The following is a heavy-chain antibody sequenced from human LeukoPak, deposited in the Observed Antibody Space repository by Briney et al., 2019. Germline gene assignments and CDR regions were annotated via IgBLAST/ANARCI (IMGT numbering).Heavy chain of an antibody. CDR1: GYTFTSYG. Sequence: ASVKVSCKASGYTFTSYGISWVRQAPGQGLEWMGWISAYNGNTNYAQKLQGRVTMTTDTSTSTAYMELSRLRSDDTAVYYCARSDSSGYYYAFDIWGQGTMVTVSS. D-gene: IGHD3-22*01. J-gene: IGHJ3*02. V-gene: IGHV1-18*01. CDR3: ARSDSSGYYYAFDI. CDR2: ISAYNGNT.